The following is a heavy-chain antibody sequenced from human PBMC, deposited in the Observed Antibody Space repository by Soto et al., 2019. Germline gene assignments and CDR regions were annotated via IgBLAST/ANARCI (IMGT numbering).Heavy chain of an antibody. D-gene: IGHD6-6*01. CDR3: ARSLSTIAARPDS. Sequence: ASVKVSCKTSGYAFTAYFMHWVRQAPGQGLEWMGWINPNTGGTYYAQKFQGRVTMTRDTSISTAFLDLRRLRSDDTAVYFCARSLSTIAARPDSWGQGTQVTVSS. CDR1: GYAFTAYF. CDR2: INPNTGGT. J-gene: IGHJ4*02. V-gene: IGHV1-2*02.